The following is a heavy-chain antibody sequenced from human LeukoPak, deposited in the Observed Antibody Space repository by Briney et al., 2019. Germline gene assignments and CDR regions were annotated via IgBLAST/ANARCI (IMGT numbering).Heavy chain of an antibody. Sequence: GGSLRLSCAASGFPFSTYALSWVRQAPGKGLEWVAVISYDGSNKYYADSVKGRFTISRDNSKNTLYLQMNSLRAEDTAVYYCARDFTVTTDYYGMDVWGQGTTVTVSS. D-gene: IGHD4-17*01. J-gene: IGHJ6*02. V-gene: IGHV3-30-3*01. CDR2: ISYDGSNK. CDR3: ARDFTVTTDYYGMDV. CDR1: GFPFSTYA.